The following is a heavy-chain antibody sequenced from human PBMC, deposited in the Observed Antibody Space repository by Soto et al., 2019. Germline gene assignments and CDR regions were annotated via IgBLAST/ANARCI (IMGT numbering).Heavy chain of an antibody. D-gene: IGHD3-22*01. CDR3: ARDRGPSSGYYPYWFDP. J-gene: IGHJ5*02. Sequence: ASVKVSCKASGYTFTSYGISWVRQAPGQGLEWMGWISAYNGNTNYAQKLQGRVTMTTDTSTSTAYMELSSLRSEDTAVYYCARDRGPSSGYYPYWFDPRGQGTLVTVSS. V-gene: IGHV1-18*01. CDR2: ISAYNGNT. CDR1: GYTFTSYG.